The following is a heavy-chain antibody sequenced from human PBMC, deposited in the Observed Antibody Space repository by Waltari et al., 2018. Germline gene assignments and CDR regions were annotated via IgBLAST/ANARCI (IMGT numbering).Heavy chain of an antibody. J-gene: IGHJ4*02. CDR3: ARAPNWNRPLFDY. V-gene: IGHV1-69*05. CDR2: IIPICATA. Sequence: QVQLVQSGAEVKKPGSSVKVSCKASGGTFSSYAISWVRQAHGQGLEWMGGIIPICATANSAQKFQGSVTITTDESTSTAYMELSSLRSEDTAVYYCARAPNWNRPLFDYWGQGTLVTVSS. CDR1: GGTFSSYA. D-gene: IGHD1-20*01.